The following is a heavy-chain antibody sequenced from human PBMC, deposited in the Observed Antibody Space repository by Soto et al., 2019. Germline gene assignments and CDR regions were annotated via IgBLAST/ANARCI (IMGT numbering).Heavy chain of an antibody. J-gene: IGHJ4*02. CDR2: IYYSGST. D-gene: IGHD3-3*01. Sequence: SETLSLTCTVSGGSISSGGYYWSWIRQHPGKGLEWIGYIYYSGSTYYNPSLKSRVSISGDTPKNQFYLKLNPVTAADTAVYYCERSVRRSGNQRPEYWSQGTLISVSS. CDR3: ERSVRRSGNQRPEY. CDR1: GGSISSGGYY. V-gene: IGHV4-31*03.